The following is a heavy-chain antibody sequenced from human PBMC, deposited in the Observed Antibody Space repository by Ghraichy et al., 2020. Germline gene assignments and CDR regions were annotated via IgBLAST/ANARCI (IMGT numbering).Heavy chain of an antibody. D-gene: IGHD3-3*01. J-gene: IGHJ2*01. Sequence: GESLNISCAASGFAFSGYHMTWIRQAPGKGLEWLSYMTNGVSTIDYADSVKGRFTISRDNAKNSLYLQMNSLRAEDTAVYYCARDRWSGSTPLYFDLWGRGTLVTVSS. CDR3: ARDRWSGSTPLYFDL. CDR2: MTNGVSTI. V-gene: IGHV3-11*01. CDR1: GFAFSGYH.